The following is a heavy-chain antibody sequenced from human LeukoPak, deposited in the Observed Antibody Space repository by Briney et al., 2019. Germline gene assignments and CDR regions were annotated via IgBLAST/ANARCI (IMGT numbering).Heavy chain of an antibody. CDR2: IYYSGRT. CDR3: ARHSSITTVVFDY. Sequence: SETLSLTCTVSGGSISSSNYYWGWIRQPPGKGLEWIGSIYYSGRTSYNPSLKSRVTISVDKSKRQFSLMLNSGTAVDTAVYYCARHSSITTVVFDYWGQGTLVTVSS. CDR1: GGSISSSNYY. J-gene: IGHJ4*02. V-gene: IGHV4-39*01. D-gene: IGHD4-23*01.